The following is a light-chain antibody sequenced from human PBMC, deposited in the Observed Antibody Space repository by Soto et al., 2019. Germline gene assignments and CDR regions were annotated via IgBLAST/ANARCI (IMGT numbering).Light chain of an antibody. CDR3: ISYAGNHNLV. J-gene: IGLJ2*01. CDR2: EVN. Sequence: QSVLTQPPSASGSPGQSVTISCTGTSSDVGAYIYVSWYQQHPGTAPKLIIYEVNKRPSGVPDRFSGSRSGNMASLTVSGLQPEDAADYYCISYAGNHNLVFGGGTKLTVL. CDR1: SSDVGAYIY. V-gene: IGLV2-8*01.